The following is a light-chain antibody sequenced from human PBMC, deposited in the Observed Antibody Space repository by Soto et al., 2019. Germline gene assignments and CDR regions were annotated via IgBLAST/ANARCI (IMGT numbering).Light chain of an antibody. V-gene: IGLV7-46*01. CDR1: TGAVTSGHY. CDR2: DTS. J-gene: IGLJ2*01. Sequence: QAVVTQEPSLTVSPGGTVTLTCGSSTGAVTSGHYPYWFQQKPGQAPRTLIYDTSNKHSWTPARFSGSLLGGEAALTLSGAQPEDKAEYYCLLSYSDGRPVFGGGTKLTVL. CDR3: LLSYSDGRPV.